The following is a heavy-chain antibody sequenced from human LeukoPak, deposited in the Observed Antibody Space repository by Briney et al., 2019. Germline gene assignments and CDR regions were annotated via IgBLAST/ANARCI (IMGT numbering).Heavy chain of an antibody. J-gene: IGHJ6*03. D-gene: IGHD1-26*01. V-gene: IGHV1-8*01. CDR3: ARALAWGGSSYSYYYMDV. Sequence: VASVKVSCKASGYTFSDYDINWVRQATGQGLEWMGWINPNSGNAGYAQKFQGRVTMTRNTSISTAYMELSGLRSEDTAVYYCARALAWGGSSYSYYYMDVWDKGTTVTVSS. CDR2: INPNSGNA. CDR1: GYTFSDYD.